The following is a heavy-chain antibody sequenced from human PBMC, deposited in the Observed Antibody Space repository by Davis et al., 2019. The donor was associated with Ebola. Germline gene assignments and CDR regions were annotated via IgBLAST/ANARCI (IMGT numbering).Heavy chain of an antibody. CDR3: ARTVIVGATDAFDI. CDR1: GLSLSNARMG. Sequence: SGPTLVKPTETLTLTCTVSGLSLSNARMGVSWIRQPPGKALEWLAHIFSNDEKSYSTSLKSRLTISKDTSKSQVVLTMTNMDPVDTATYYCARTVIVGATDAFDIWGQGTMVTVSS. J-gene: IGHJ3*02. CDR2: IFSNDEK. V-gene: IGHV2-26*01. D-gene: IGHD1-26*01.